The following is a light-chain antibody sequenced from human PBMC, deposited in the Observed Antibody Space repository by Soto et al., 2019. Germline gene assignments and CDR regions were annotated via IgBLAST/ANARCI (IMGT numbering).Light chain of an antibody. J-gene: IGKJ4*01. Sequence: EVVIRKFPSTLDAYTGEGASLSCRASQGIGDTLAWYQHKPGQTPRVLIYDTSTRATGVPTRFSGSRSGAEFTLTINSLQSEDFAVYYCQPYNNLPLTFGGGTKVDIK. CDR1: QGIGDT. V-gene: IGKV3-15*01. CDR3: QPYNNLPLT. CDR2: DTS.